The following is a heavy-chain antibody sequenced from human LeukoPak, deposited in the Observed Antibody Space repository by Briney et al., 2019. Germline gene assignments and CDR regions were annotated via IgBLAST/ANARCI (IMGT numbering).Heavy chain of an antibody. Sequence: SETLSLTCAVYGGSFSGYYWSWIRQPPGKGLEWIGEINHSGSTNYNPSLKSRVTISVDTSKNQFSLKLSSVTAADTAVYYCARGIYGSGSYYNVWGQGTLVTVSS. J-gene: IGHJ4*02. CDR1: GGSFSGYY. D-gene: IGHD3-10*01. CDR3: ARGIYGSGSYYNV. CDR2: INHSGST. V-gene: IGHV4-34*01.